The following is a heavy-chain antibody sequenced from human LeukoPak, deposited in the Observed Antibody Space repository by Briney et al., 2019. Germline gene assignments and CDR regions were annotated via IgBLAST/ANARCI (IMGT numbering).Heavy chain of an antibody. J-gene: IGHJ4*02. CDR2: ISYDGSNK. CDR1: GFTFSSYA. V-gene: IGHV3-30*04. CDR3: AKDKVGFDY. Sequence: PGGSLRLSCAASGFTFSSYAMHWVRQAPGKGLEWAAVISYDGSNKYYADSVKGRFTISRDNSKNTLYLQMNSLRAEDTAVYYCAKDKVGFDYWGQGTLVTVSS.